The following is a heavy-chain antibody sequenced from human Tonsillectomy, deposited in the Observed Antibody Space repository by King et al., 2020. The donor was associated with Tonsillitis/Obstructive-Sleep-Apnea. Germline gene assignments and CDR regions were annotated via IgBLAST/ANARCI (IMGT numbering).Heavy chain of an antibody. CDR3: ARHPTYYYDSSGYRYGMDV. CDR2: MYYSGST. V-gene: IGHV4-59*08. D-gene: IGHD3-22*01. J-gene: IGHJ6*02. CDR1: GGSISSYY. Sequence: VQLQESGPGLVKPSETLSLTCTVSGGSISSYYWSWIRRPPGKGLEWIGYMYYSGSTNYNPSLKSRVTISVETSKNQFSLKVSSVTAADTAVYYCARHPTYYYDSSGYRYGMDVWGQGTTVTVSS.